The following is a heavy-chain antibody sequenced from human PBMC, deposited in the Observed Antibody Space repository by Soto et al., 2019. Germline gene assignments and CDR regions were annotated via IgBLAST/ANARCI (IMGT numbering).Heavy chain of an antibody. V-gene: IGHV1-69*06. CDR1: GGTFSSYA. Sequence: QVQLVQSGAEVKKPGSSVKVSCKASGGTFSSYAISWVRQAPGQGLEWMGGIIPIFGTANYAQKFQGRVTIIADKSTSTAYMELSSLRSEDTAVYYCARAPFYMAGLGYFDYWGQGTLVTVSS. CDR2: IIPIFGTA. J-gene: IGHJ4*02. CDR3: ARAPFYMAGLGYFDY. D-gene: IGHD2-21*01.